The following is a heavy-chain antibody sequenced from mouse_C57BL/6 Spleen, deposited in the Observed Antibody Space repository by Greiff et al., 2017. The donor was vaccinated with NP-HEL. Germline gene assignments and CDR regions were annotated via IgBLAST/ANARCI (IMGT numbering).Heavy chain of an antibody. V-gene: IGHV1-18*01. CDR3: ARSGLIYDGYYLDY. CDR1: GYTFTDYN. CDR2: INPNNGGT. Sequence: EVKLVESGPELVKPGASVKIPCKASGYTFTDYNMDWVKQSHGKSLEWIGDINPNNGGTIYNQKFKGKATLTVDKSSSTAYMELRSLTSEDTAVYYCARSGLIYDGYYLDYWGQGTTLTVSS. D-gene: IGHD2-3*01. J-gene: IGHJ2*01.